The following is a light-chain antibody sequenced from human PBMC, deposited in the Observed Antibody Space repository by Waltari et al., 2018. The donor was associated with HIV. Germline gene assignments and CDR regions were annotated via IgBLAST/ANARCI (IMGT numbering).Light chain of an antibody. J-gene: IGLJ3*02. Sequence: SYVLTQPPSVSVAPGQTAMIICGGDNIATYTVHWYQQRPGQAPVLVISGNSDRPPGIPERFSGSISGNTATLTISRVEVGDEAGYFCQVWDATGDHPGVFGGGTKLTVL. CDR3: QVWDATGDHPGV. CDR1: NIATYT. V-gene: IGLV3-21*02. CDR2: GNS.